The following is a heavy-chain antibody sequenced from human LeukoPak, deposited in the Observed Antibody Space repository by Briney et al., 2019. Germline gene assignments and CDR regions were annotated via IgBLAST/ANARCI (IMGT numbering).Heavy chain of an antibody. CDR2: ISSSSSYI. CDR3: ARASGIVVVPAAKEFDY. V-gene: IGHV3-21*01. Sequence: GGSLRLSCAASGFTFSSYSMTWVRQAPGKGLEWVSSISSSSSYIYYADSVKGRFTISRDNAKNPLYLQMNSLRAEDTAVYYCARASGIVVVPAAKEFDYWGQGTLVTVSS. CDR1: GFTFSSYS. D-gene: IGHD2-2*01. J-gene: IGHJ4*02.